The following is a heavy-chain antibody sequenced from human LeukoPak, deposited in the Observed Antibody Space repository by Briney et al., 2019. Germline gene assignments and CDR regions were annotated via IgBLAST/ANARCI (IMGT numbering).Heavy chain of an antibody. CDR1: GFTFSSYA. CDR3: SRGGYSYDFFDY. D-gene: IGHD5-18*01. Sequence: GGSLRLSCAASGFTFSSYAMHWVRQAPGKGLEWVAVISYDGSNKYYADSVKGRFTISRDNSKNTLYLQMNSLRAEDTAVYYCSRGGYSYDFFDYWGQGTLVTVSS. V-gene: IGHV3-30-3*01. J-gene: IGHJ4*02. CDR2: ISYDGSNK.